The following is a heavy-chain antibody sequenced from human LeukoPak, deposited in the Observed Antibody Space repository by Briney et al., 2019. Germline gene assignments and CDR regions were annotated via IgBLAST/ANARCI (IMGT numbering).Heavy chain of an antibody. V-gene: IGHV4-34*01. CDR3: ARRAVFYYYYYYGMDV. D-gene: IGHD6-19*01. CDR1: GGSFSGYY. CDR2: INHSGST. Sequence: SETLSLTCAVYGGSFSGYYWSWIRQPPGKGLEWIGEINHSGSTNYNPPLKSRVTTSVDTSKNQFSLKLSSVTAADTAVYYCARRAVFYYYYYYGMDVWGQGTTVTVSS. J-gene: IGHJ6*02.